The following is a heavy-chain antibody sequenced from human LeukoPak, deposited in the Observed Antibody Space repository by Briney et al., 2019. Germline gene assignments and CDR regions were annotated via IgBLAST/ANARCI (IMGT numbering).Heavy chain of an antibody. J-gene: IGHJ4*02. CDR1: GGSLFSYY. CDR2: IYYSGST. Sequence: SETLSLTCTVSGGSLFSYYWSCIRQPPGKGLEWMGYIYYSGSTNYNPSLKSRVTISVDTSKNQFSLRVSSVTAADTAVYYCARHLNNCGDDCYIFDYWGQGTLVTVSS. CDR3: ARHLNNCGDDCYIFDY. V-gene: IGHV4-59*08. D-gene: IGHD2-21*01.